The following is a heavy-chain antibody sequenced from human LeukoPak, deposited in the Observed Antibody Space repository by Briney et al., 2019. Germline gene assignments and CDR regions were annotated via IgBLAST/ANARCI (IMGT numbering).Heavy chain of an antibody. CDR1: AFTFTSYA. J-gene: IGHJ4*02. CDR2: ISGSGGST. V-gene: IGHV3-23*01. Sequence: GGSLRLSCAASAFTFTSYAMSWVRQAPGKGLEWVSAISGSGGSTYYADSVKGRFTISRDNPKNTLYLQMNSLRAEDTAVYYCARMPRVGVLWFGELSKFDSWGQGTLVTVSS. CDR3: ARMPRVGVLWFGELSKFDS. D-gene: IGHD3-10*01.